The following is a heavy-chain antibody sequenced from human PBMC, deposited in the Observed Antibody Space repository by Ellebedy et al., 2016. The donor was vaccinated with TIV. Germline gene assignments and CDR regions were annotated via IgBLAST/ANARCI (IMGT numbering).Heavy chain of an antibody. CDR3: ARRKGYGGNSDWFNP. J-gene: IGHJ5*02. CDR2: IYYSGST. Sequence: GSLRLXCTVSGGPISSSSYYWGWIRQPPGKGLEWIGSIYYSGSTYYNPSLKSRVTISVDTSKNQFSLKLSSVTAADTAVYYCARRKGYGGNSDWFNPWGQGTLVTVSS. D-gene: IGHD4-23*01. V-gene: IGHV4-39*01. CDR1: GGPISSSSYY.